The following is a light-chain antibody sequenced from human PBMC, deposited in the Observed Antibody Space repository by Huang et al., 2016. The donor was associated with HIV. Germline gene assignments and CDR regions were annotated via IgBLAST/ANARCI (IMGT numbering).Light chain of an antibody. CDR3: QQYNNWPPTWT. CDR2: SAS. J-gene: IGKJ1*01. V-gene: IGKV3-15*01. CDR1: QSVSSN. Sequence: EIVMTQSPATLSVSPGERATLSCRASQSVSSNLAWYQQKPGQAPRLLIDSASTRATGIPARFSGSGSGTEFTLTISSLQSEDFAVYYCQQYNNWPPTWTFGQGTKVEIK.